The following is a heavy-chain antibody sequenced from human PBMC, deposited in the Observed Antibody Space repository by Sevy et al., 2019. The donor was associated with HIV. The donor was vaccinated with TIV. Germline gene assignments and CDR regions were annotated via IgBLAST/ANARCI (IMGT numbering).Heavy chain of an antibody. Sequence: GGSLRLSCAASGFTFSSYAMHWVRQAPGKGLEWMAVISYDGSNKYYADSVKGRFTISRDNSKNMLYLQMNSLRAEDSAVYYCVGAPKTQSPFDYWGQGTLATVSS. J-gene: IGHJ4*02. CDR3: VGAPKTQSPFDY. D-gene: IGHD3-10*01. V-gene: IGHV3-30-3*01. CDR2: ISYDGSNK. CDR1: GFTFSSYA.